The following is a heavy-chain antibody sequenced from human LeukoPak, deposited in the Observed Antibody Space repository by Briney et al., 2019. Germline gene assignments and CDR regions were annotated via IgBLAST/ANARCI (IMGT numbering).Heavy chain of an antibody. CDR1: GFTFGTTW. V-gene: IGHV3-7*04. CDR3: VRDIDH. J-gene: IGHJ4*02. CDR2: INEDGSQK. Sequence: GGSLRLSCAASGFTFGTTWMSWCGKAPGKGLEWWANINEDGSQKDHLDSVKGRLTISRDNAKDPLYLQMSRLRAEDADIYYCVRDIDHGGQGTLVTVSS.